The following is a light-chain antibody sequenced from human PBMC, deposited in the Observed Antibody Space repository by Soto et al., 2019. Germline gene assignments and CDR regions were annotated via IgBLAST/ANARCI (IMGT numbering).Light chain of an antibody. CDR1: QPIGNY. CDR2: AAS. J-gene: IGKJ5*01. CDR3: QQTHAVPLP. Sequence: DIQMTQSLSCLSACVVDTVSLTCRASQPIGNYLNWYQQKPGEAPKVLIFAASSLRSGVPSRFSGSGYGTDFTLTINNLHPEDSATYYCQQTHAVPLPFGQLTRLEIK. V-gene: IGKV1-39*01.